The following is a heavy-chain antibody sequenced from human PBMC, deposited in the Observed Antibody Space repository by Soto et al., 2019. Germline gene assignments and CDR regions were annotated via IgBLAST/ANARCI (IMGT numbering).Heavy chain of an antibody. CDR1: GFTFCSCA. CDR3: ARCDNPQLVVVVPALDY. V-gene: IGHV3-30-3*01. Sequence: QVQLVESGGGVVQPGRSLRLSCAASGFTFCSCAMHWVRQAPGKGLEWVSFISNDGNNKDYADSVKGRFTISRDNSKNTLYRQMNSLRAEDTAVYYCARCDNPQLVVVVPALDYWGQGTLVTVSS. CDR2: ISNDGNNK. J-gene: IGHJ4*02. D-gene: IGHD2-15*01.